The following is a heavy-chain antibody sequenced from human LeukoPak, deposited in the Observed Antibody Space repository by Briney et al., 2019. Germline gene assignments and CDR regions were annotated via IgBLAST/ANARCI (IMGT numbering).Heavy chain of an antibody. CDR2: INSDGSTT. D-gene: IGHD2-15*01. V-gene: IGHV3-74*01. J-gene: IGHJ4*02. CDR1: GFTFSSYW. Sequence: GGSLRLSCAASGFTFSSYWMHWVRHAPGKGLVWVSRINSDGSTTTYADSVKGRFTISRDNAKNTLYVLVNSLRAEDTAVYYCVRESCSGGSCYLFDCWGQGTLVTVSS. CDR3: VRESCSGGSCYLFDC.